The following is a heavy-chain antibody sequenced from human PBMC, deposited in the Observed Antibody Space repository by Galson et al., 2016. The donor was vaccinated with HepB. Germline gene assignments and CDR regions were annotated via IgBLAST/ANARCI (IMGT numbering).Heavy chain of an antibody. D-gene: IGHD3-10*01. Sequence: SLRLSCAASGFTFSSNAMDWVRQAPGKGLQYISAISHNGDSIYYADSVKGRFTISRDNSKNTLDLQMSSLRAEDTAVYSCVRVRATLTHDAFDIWGQGTMVTVSS. CDR3: VRVRATLTHDAFDI. CDR2: ISHNGDSI. V-gene: IGHV3-64*04. CDR1: GFTFSSNA. J-gene: IGHJ3*02.